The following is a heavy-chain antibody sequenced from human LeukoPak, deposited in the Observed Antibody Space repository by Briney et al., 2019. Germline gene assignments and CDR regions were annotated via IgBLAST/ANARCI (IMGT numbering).Heavy chain of an antibody. V-gene: IGHV4-59*10. CDR2: IYTSGST. Sequence: SETLSLTCAVYGGSLSGYYWSWIRQPPGKGLEWIGRIYTSGSTNYNPSLKSRVTMSVDTSKNQFSLKLSSVTAADTAVYYCVCGWLINDFDYWGQGTLVTVSS. CDR1: GGSLSGYY. J-gene: IGHJ4*02. CDR3: VCGWLINDFDY. D-gene: IGHD6-19*01.